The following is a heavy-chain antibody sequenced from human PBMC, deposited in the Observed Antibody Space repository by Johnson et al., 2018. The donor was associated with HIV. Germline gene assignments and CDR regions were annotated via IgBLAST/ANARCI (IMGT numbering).Heavy chain of an antibody. Sequence: VQLVESGGGVVQPGRSLRLSCAASGFTFSSYWMIWVRQAPGKGLEWVANIKQDGSEKYYEDSVKGRFTISRDNSKNTLYLQMDSLRADDTAVYYCVKEAITMEVDIWGQGTTVTVSS. CDR2: IKQDGSEK. CDR1: GFTFSSYW. CDR3: VKEAITMEVDI. V-gene: IGHV3-7*01. J-gene: IGHJ3*02. D-gene: IGHD3-10*01.